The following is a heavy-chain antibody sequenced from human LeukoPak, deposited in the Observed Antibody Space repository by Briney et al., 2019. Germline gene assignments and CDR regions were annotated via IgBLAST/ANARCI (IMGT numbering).Heavy chain of an antibody. Sequence: GGSLRLSCAASGFTFSSYSMNWVRQAPGKGLEWVSAISDSGVSTYYADSVKGRFTISRDNSKNTLYLQMNSLRVEDTALYYCAKLTTAARIYDFWSGYYFDYWGQGTLVTVSS. CDR2: ISDSGVST. V-gene: IGHV3-23*01. CDR3: AKLTTAARIYDFWSGYYFDY. CDR1: GFTFSSYS. J-gene: IGHJ4*02. D-gene: IGHD3-3*01.